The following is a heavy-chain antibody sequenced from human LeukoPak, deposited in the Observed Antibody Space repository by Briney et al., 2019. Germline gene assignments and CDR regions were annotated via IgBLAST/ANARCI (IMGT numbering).Heavy chain of an antibody. V-gene: IGHV1-8*01. J-gene: IGHJ4*02. CDR3: ARGRSGLAAAGTYDY. CDR2: INPNSGRT. D-gene: IGHD6-13*01. Sequence: ASVRVSCKASGYSFTSSDINWVRQAAGQGLEGMGWINPNSGRTGYAQKSQGRVTMTANTSISTAYMELSRLRFDDTAVYYCARGRSGLAAAGTYDYWGQGTLITVSS. CDR1: GYSFTSSD.